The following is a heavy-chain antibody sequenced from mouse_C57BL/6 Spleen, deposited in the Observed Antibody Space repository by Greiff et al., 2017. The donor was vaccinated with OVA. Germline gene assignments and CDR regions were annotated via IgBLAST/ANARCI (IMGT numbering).Heavy chain of an antibody. Sequence: VQLQESGPGLVQPSQSLSITCTVSGFSLTSYGVHWVRQSPGQGLEWLGVIWSGGSTDYNAAFISRLSISKDNSKSQVFFKMNSLRADDTAIYYCARNSGTVVEGSFAYWGQGTLVTVSA. CDR1: GFSLTSYG. V-gene: IGHV2-2*01. D-gene: IGHD1-1*01. J-gene: IGHJ3*01. CDR2: IWSGGST. CDR3: ARNSGTVVEGSFAY.